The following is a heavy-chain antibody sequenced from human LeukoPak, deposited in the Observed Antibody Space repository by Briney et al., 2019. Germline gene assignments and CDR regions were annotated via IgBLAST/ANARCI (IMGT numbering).Heavy chain of an antibody. D-gene: IGHD1-14*01. CDR3: TRNRLVGGSDP. CDR1: GFTFSSYN. CDR2: ISTSSSYM. V-gene: IGHV3-21*01. J-gene: IGHJ5*02. Sequence: GGSLRLSCAASGFTFSSYNMNWVRQAPGEGLEWVSSISTSSSYMYYADSVKGRFTISRDNAKNSLYLQMNSLRVEDTAVYYCTRNRLVGGSDPWGQGTLVTVSS.